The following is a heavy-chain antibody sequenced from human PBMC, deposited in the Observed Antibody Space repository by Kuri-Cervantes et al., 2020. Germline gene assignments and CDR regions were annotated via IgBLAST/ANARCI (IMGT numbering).Heavy chain of an antibody. D-gene: IGHD3-3*01. CDR1: GFTVSSNY. CDR2: IYSGGST. Sequence: GESLKISCAASGFTVSSNYMSWVRQAPGKGLEWVSVIYSGGSTYYADSVKGRFTISRDNSKNTLYLQMNSLRAEDTAVYYCARDSHYDFWSGYGYYYYYGMDVWGQGTTVTVSS. V-gene: IGHV3-53*05. J-gene: IGHJ6*02. CDR3: ARDSHYDFWSGYGYYYYYGMDV.